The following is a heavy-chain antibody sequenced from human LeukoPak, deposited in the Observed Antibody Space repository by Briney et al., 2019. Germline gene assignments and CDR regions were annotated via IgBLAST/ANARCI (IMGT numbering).Heavy chain of an antibody. V-gene: IGHV4-59*02. CDR3: ASEIVGVNS. CDR1: GGSVSGNSPSSYY. Sequence: SETLSLTCNVSGGSVSGNSPSSYYWGWIRQAPGRGLEYIGHVYHSGSANYGPSLRGRVTISLDTSKNQFSLEVTALTAADTAVYYCASEIVGVNSWGQGSLVTVSS. J-gene: IGHJ4*02. D-gene: IGHD1-26*01. CDR2: VYHSGSA.